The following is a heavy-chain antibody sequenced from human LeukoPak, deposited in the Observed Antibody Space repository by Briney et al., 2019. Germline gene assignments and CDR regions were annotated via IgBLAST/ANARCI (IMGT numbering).Heavy chain of an antibody. D-gene: IGHD2-2*01. Sequence: SQTLSLTCTVSGGSISSGDYYWSWIRQPPGKGLERIGYIYYSGSTYYNPSLKSRVTISVDTSKNQFSLKLSSVTAADTAVYYCARGIVPAAMMADWFDPWGQGTLVTVSS. V-gene: IGHV4-30-4*01. CDR2: IYYSGST. CDR3: ARGIVPAAMMADWFDP. CDR1: GGSISSGDYY. J-gene: IGHJ5*02.